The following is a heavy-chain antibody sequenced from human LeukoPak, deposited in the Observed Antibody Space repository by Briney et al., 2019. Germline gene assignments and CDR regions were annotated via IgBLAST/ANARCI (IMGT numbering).Heavy chain of an antibody. J-gene: IGHJ5*02. V-gene: IGHV1-18*01. CDR2: ISAYNGNT. Sequence: GASVKVSRKASGYTFTSYGISWVRQAPGQGLEWMGWISAYNGNTNYAQKLQGRVTMTTDTSTSTAYMELRSLRSDDTAVYYCARVAVAGFIASWFDPWGQGTLVTVSS. CDR3: ARVAVAGFIASWFDP. CDR1: GYTFTSYG. D-gene: IGHD6-19*01.